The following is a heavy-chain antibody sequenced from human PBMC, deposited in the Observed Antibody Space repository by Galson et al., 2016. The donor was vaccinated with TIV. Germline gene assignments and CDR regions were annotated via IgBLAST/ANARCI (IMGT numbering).Heavy chain of an antibody. D-gene: IGHD1-1*01. Sequence: SLRLSCAVSRFNFSDYWMSWVRQAPGKGLEWVANIKEDGSEKNYVGAVEGRFAVSRDNGKNSLYLHMNSLRVEDTAVYYCATNWAPDYWGQGTLVTVSS. CDR1: RFNFSDYW. J-gene: IGHJ4*02. CDR2: IKEDGSEK. V-gene: IGHV3-7*01. CDR3: ATNWAPDY.